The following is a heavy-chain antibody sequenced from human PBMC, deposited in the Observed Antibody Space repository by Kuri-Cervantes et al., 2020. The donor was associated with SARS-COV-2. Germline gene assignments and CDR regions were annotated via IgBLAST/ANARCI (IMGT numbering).Heavy chain of an antibody. Sequence: GESLKISCAASGFTFSDYYMNWVRQAPGKGLEWVSSISSSSTIYYADSVKGRFTISRDNAKNSLYLQMNSLRAEDTAVYYCARESGHPYYYYYGMDVWGQGTTVTVSS. CDR1: GFTFSDYY. CDR3: ARESGHPYYYYYGMDV. D-gene: IGHD3-10*01. CDR2: ISSSSTI. V-gene: IGHV3-69-1*01. J-gene: IGHJ6*02.